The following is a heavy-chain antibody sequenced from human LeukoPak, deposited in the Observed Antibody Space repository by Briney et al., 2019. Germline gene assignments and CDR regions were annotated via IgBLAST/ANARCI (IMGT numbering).Heavy chain of an antibody. V-gene: IGHV3-23*01. Sequence: GGSLRLSCAASGFNFNNFAMSWVRQAPGKGLEWLSAMTGPADTTYYAESVKGRFTISRDYSKSMVFLQMNSLRVEDTAIYYCAKGAEIDHWGQGSLVTVSS. CDR3: AKGAEIDH. J-gene: IGHJ4*02. CDR2: MTGPADTT. CDR1: GFNFNNFA.